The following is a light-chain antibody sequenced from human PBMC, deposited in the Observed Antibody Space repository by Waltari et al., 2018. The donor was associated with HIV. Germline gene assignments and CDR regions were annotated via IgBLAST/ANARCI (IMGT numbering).Light chain of an antibody. Sequence: SYELTQPPSASVSPGQTARIPCPGDALPTQNALWYQQRPGQAPVMVIYRDKERPSGIPDRFSGSSAGTTVTLTISGVQAEDEADYYCQSADSTGTYWVFGGGTKLTVL. J-gene: IGLJ3*02. CDR2: RDK. CDR3: QSADSTGTYWV. CDR1: ALPTQN. V-gene: IGLV3-25*03.